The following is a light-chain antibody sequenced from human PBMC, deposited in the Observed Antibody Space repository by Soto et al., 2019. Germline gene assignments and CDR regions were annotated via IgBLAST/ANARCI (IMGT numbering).Light chain of an antibody. CDR3: CSHAGGSSWV. J-gene: IGLJ3*02. CDR2: DVT. CDR1: SGDVGAYDR. V-gene: IGLV2-11*01. Sequence: QSALTQPRSVSGSPGQSVTISCTGTSGDVGAYDRVSWYQHHPTKAPKLIIYDVTNRPSGVPYRFSGSKSGSTASLPSSGLLAEDEADYYCCSHAGGSSWVFGGGTKLTVL.